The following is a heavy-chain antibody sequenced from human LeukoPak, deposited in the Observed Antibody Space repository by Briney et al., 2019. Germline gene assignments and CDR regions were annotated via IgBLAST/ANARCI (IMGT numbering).Heavy chain of an antibody. D-gene: IGHD6-19*01. CDR3: AKVRDTRDWYKDAFDI. CDR1: GITFSSYA. J-gene: IGHJ3*02. Sequence: GGSLRLSCVVSGITFSSYAMNWVRQAPGKGLEWVSNIHFRSGGTFYADSVKGRFTISKDTSKNTLYLQMSSLRAEDTAMYYCAKVRDTRDWYKDAFDIWGQGTRVTVSS. V-gene: IGHV3-23*01. CDR2: IHFRSGGT.